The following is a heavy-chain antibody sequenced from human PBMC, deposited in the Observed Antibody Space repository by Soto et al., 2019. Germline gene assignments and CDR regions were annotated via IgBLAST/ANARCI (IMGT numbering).Heavy chain of an antibody. CDR3: ARDLSWGPYDY. V-gene: IGHV1-3*01. Sequence: QVQLVQSGAEVKKPGASVKVSCKASGYTFTSYAMHWVRQAPGQRLEWMGWINAGNGNTKYSQKFRGRVTITRDTSASTAYMELSSLRSEDTAVYYCARDLSWGPYDYWGQGTLVTVSS. CDR1: GYTFTSYA. J-gene: IGHJ4*02. CDR2: INAGNGNT. D-gene: IGHD7-27*01.